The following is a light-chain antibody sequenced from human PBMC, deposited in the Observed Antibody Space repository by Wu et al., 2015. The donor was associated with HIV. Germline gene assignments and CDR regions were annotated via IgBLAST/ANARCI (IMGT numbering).Light chain of an antibody. CDR2: KAS. CDR1: QSINNW. J-gene: IGKJ2*01. CDR3: QQYNDYPYT. V-gene: IGKV1-5*03. Sequence: DIQMTQSPSTLSASAGDRVTITCRANQSINNWLAWYQQKLGKAPKLLIFKASTLEIDVPSRFSGSGSGTEFTLTINSLQPDDSATYYCQQYNDYPYTFGPGTTLDI.